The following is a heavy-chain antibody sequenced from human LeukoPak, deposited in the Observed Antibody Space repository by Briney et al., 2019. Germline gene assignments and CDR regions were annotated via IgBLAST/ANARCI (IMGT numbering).Heavy chain of an antibody. CDR2: ISGSGGST. J-gene: IGHJ4*02. CDR3: ARQIPLYYDSSGYYSV. V-gene: IGHV3-23*01. Sequence: GGSLRLSCAASGFTFSSYGMSWVRQAPGKGLEWVSAISGSGGSTYYADSVKGRFTISRDNAKNSLYLQMNSLRAEDTAVYYCARQIPLYYDSSGYYSVWGQGTLVTVSS. CDR1: GFTFSSYG. D-gene: IGHD3-22*01.